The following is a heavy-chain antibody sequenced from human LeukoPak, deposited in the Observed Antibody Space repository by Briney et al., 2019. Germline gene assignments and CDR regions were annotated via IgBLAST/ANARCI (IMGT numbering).Heavy chain of an antibody. CDR3: ARAYTSGWYSPGY. CDR2: SRNKANSYTT. D-gene: IGHD6-19*01. Sequence: TGGSLRLSCAASGFTFSDHYMDWVRQAPGKGLEWVGRSRNKANSYTTDYAASVKGRFTISRDDSKNSLHLQMNSLKTEDTAVYYCARAYTSGWYSPGYWGQGTLVTVFS. V-gene: IGHV3-72*01. J-gene: IGHJ4*02. CDR1: GFTFSDHY.